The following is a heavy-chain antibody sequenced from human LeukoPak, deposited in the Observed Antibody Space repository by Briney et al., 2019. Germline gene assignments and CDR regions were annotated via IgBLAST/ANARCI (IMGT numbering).Heavy chain of an antibody. V-gene: IGHV1-69*05. CDR2: IIPIFGTA. CDR1: GGTFSSYA. CDR3: ARDRPLSTVVREFDY. Sequence: SVKVSCKASGGTFSSYAISWVRQAPGQGLEWMGGIIPIFGTANYAQKFQGRVTITTDESTSTAYMELRSLRSDDTAVYYCARDRPLSTVVREFDYWGQGTLVTVSS. J-gene: IGHJ4*02. D-gene: IGHD4-23*01.